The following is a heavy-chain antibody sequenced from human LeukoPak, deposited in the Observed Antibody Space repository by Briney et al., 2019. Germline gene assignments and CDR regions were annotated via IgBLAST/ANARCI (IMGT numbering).Heavy chain of an antibody. CDR1: GGSISSGDYY. J-gene: IGHJ4*02. V-gene: IGHV4-30-4*01. D-gene: IGHD2-21*01. Sequence: SETLSLTCTVSGGSISSGDYYWSWIRQPPGKGLEWIGYIYYSGSNYYNPSLKSRVTISVDTSKNQFSLKLSSVTAADTAVYYCASFYQAYYFDYWGQGTLVTVSS. CDR2: IYYSGSN. CDR3: ASFYQAYYFDY.